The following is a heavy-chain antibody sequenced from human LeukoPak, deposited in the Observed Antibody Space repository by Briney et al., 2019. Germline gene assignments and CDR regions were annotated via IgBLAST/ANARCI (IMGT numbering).Heavy chain of an antibody. Sequence: GASVKVPCKASGYTFTGYYMHWVRQAPGQGLEWMGWINPNSGGTNYAQKFQGRVTMTRDTSISTAYMELSRLRSDDTAVYYCARDGRYCSGGSCYSNYYYYGMDVWGQGTTVTVSS. CDR1: GYTFTGYY. J-gene: IGHJ6*02. CDR2: INPNSGGT. D-gene: IGHD2-15*01. V-gene: IGHV1-2*02. CDR3: ARDGRYCSGGSCYSNYYYYGMDV.